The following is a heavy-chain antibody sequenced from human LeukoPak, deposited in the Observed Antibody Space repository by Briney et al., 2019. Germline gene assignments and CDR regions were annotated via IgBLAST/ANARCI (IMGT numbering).Heavy chain of an antibody. J-gene: IGHJ3*02. D-gene: IGHD1-26*01. Sequence: GGSLRLSCAASGFTFSSYAMHWVRQAPGKGLEWVAVISYDGSNKYYADSVKGRFTISRDNSKNTLYLQMNSLRTDDTAVHFCAREGAEQAFDIWGQGTMVTVSS. V-gene: IGHV3-30-3*01. CDR3: AREGAEQAFDI. CDR2: ISYDGSNK. CDR1: GFTFSSYA.